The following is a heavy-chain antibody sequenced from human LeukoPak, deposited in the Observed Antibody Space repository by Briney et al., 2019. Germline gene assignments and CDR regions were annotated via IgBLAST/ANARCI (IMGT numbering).Heavy chain of an antibody. J-gene: IGHJ4*02. CDR3: AKVDGSGSHNDY. D-gene: IGHD3-10*01. Sequence: PGGSLRLSCAASGFTFDDYAMHWVRQAPGKGLEWVSAISGSGDSTNYADSVKGRFTISRDNSKNTLYLQMNNLRAEDTAVYYCAKVDGSGSHNDYWGQGTLVTVSS. CDR2: ISGSGDST. V-gene: IGHV3-23*01. CDR1: GFTFDDYA.